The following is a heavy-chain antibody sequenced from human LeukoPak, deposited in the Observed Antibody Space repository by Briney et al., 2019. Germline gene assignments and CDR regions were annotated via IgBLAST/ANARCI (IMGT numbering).Heavy chain of an antibody. CDR2: INPNSGGT. CDR1: GYTFTSYG. Sequence: GASVKVSCKASGYTFTSYGISWVRQAPGQGLEWMGWINPNSGGTNYAQKFQGRVTMTRDTSISTAYMELSRLRSDDTAVYYCARDGVTTEYYYYYYYMDVWGKGTTVTVSS. J-gene: IGHJ6*03. V-gene: IGHV1-2*02. CDR3: ARDGVTTEYYYYYYYMDV. D-gene: IGHD4-11*01.